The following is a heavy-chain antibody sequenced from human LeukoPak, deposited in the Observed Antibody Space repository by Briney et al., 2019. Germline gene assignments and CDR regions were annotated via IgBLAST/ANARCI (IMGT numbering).Heavy chain of an antibody. CDR2: IGVGGGST. V-gene: IGHV3-23*01. J-gene: IGHJ4*02. CDR3: AKDRVEGGSNPLD. Sequence: QAGGSLRLSCAASGFPFSSYAMSWVRQAPGKGLEWVSAIGVGGGSTYYADSVKGRFTISRDNFKNTLYLQMNSLRAEDTAVYYCAKDRVEGGSNPLDWGQGTLVTVSS. D-gene: IGHD4-23*01. CDR1: GFPFSSYA.